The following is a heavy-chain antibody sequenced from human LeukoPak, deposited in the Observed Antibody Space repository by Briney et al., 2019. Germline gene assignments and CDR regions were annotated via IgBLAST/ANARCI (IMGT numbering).Heavy chain of an antibody. CDR2: TSSSGSTI. CDR3: AELGITMIGGV. CDR1: GFTFSIYE. Sequence: GGSLRLSCAASGFTFSIYEMNWVRQAPGKGLEWVSYTSSSGSTIYYADSVKGRFTISRDNAKNSLYLQMNSLRAEDTAVYYCAELGITMIGGVWGKGTTVTISS. J-gene: IGHJ6*04. D-gene: IGHD3-10*02. V-gene: IGHV3-48*03.